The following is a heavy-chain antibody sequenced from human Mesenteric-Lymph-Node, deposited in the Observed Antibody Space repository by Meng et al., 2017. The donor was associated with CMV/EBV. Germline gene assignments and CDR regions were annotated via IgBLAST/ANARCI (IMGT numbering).Heavy chain of an antibody. V-gene: IGHV1-18*01. J-gene: IGHJ4*02. D-gene: IGHD3-10*01. CDR1: GYSLDTYN. CDR3: ASGYGSGSPTFDF. Sequence: CKTSGYSLDTYNVNWVRQDPRQGLEWRGWISDYNGNTRIAQTFQGRVTLTTEMDTAYMILKNLRSDDTAVYYCASGYGSGSPTFDFWGQGTLVTVSS. CDR2: ISDYNGNT.